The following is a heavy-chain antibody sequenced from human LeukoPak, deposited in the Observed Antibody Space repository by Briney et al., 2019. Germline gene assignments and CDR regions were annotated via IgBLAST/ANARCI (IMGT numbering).Heavy chain of an antibody. J-gene: IGHJ4*02. Sequence: SEALSLTCTVSSGSISGYYSSWIRQPAGKGLEWIGRIFSSGSTNYNPSLKRRLTMSVDTSRKQLSLKLRSVTAADTAVYYCARDDSPITTITTFAYWGQGTLVSVSS. CDR1: SGSISGYY. V-gene: IGHV4-4*07. CDR3: ARDDSPITTITTFAY. D-gene: IGHD4-11*01. CDR2: IFSSGST.